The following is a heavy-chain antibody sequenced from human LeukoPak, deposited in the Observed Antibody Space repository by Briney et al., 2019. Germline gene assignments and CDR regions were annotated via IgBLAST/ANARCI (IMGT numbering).Heavy chain of an antibody. D-gene: IGHD2-8*01. CDR2: ISSSSSFI. CDR3: AENNAYNYYGMDV. J-gene: IGHJ6*02. CDR1: GFKFSSYN. V-gene: IGHV3-21*04. Sequence: GGSLRLSCAASGFKFSSYNMNWVRQAPGKGLEWVSSISSSSSFIYYADSVKGRFTISRDNSKNTLYLQMNSLRAEDTAVYYCAENNAYNYYGMDVWGQGTTVTVSS.